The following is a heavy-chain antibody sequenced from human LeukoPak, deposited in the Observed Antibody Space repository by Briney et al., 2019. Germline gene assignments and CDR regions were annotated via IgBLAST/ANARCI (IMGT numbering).Heavy chain of an antibody. J-gene: IGHJ4*02. V-gene: IGHV3-7*01. CDR2: LKQDGSEK. CDR3: ARETFLRYFDWLFDY. Sequence: GGSLGLSCAASGFTFSAYWMSWVRQAPGKGLEWVANLKQDGSEKYYVDSVKGRFTISRDNAKNSLYLQMNSLRAEDTAVYYCARETFLRYFDWLFDYWGQGTLVTVSS. D-gene: IGHD3-9*01. CDR1: GFTFSAYW.